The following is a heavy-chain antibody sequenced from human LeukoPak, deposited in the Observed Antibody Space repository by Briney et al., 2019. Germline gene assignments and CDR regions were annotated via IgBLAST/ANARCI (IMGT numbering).Heavy chain of an antibody. CDR3: ATDKTNWFAP. Sequence: SETLSLTCTVSGGSVSSGSYDWSWIRQPPGKGLEWIGYIYYSGSTNYNPSLKSRVTISVDTAKNQFSLKLSSVTAADTAVYYCATDKTNWFAPWGQATLVTVSS. CDR2: IYYSGST. CDR1: GGSVSSGSYD. J-gene: IGHJ5*02. V-gene: IGHV4-61*01.